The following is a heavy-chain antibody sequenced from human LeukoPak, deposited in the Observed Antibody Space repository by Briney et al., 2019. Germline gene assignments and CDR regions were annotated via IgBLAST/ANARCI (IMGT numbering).Heavy chain of an antibody. Sequence: GGSLRLSCAASGFTFSSYGMSWVRQAPGKGLEWVSAISGSGGSTYYADSVKGRFTISRDNSKNTLYLQMNSLRAEDTAVYYCAKGGSYRYGYFDYWGQGTLVTVSS. V-gene: IGHV3-23*01. CDR2: ISGSGGST. D-gene: IGHD5-18*01. J-gene: IGHJ4*02. CDR3: AKGGSYRYGYFDY. CDR1: GFTFSSYG.